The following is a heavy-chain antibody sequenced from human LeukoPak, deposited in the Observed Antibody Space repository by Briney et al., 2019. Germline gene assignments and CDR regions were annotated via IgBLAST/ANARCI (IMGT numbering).Heavy chain of an antibody. CDR1: GGSISSGSYY. V-gene: IGHV4-61*02. Sequence: SETLSLTCTVSGGSISSGSYYWSWIWQPAGKGLEWIGRIYTSGSTNYNPSLKSRVTISVDTSKNQFSLKLSSVTAADTAVYYCARASQQLVSDYWGQGTLVTVSS. CDR3: ARASQQLVSDY. D-gene: IGHD6-13*01. CDR2: IYTSGST. J-gene: IGHJ4*02.